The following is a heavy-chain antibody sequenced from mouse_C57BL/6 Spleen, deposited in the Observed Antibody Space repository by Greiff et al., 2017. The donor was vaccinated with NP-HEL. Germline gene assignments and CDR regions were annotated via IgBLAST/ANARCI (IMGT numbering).Heavy chain of an antibody. CDR2: IDPSDSET. CDR3: ARRGDYDGGSWFAY. J-gene: IGHJ3*01. Sequence: QVQLKESGAELVRPGSSVKLSCKASGYTFTSYWMHWVKQRPIQGLEWIGNIDPSDSETHYNQKFKDKATLTVDKSSSTAYMQLSSLTSEDSAVYYCARRGDYDGGSWFAYWGQGTLVTVSA. V-gene: IGHV1-52*01. CDR1: GYTFTSYW. D-gene: IGHD2-4*01.